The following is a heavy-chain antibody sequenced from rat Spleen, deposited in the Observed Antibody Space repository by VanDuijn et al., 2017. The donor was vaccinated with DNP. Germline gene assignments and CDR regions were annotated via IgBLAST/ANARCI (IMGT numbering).Heavy chain of an antibody. Sequence: EVQLVESGGGLVQPGGSLKLSCAASGFTFSDYYMAWVRQAPTRGLEWVAYITYDGGSTYYRDSVKGRFTNSRDNAKITLYLQMNSLRAEDMATYYCARPMDYYSGGFAYWGQGTLVTVSS. CDR1: GFTFSDYY. V-gene: IGHV5-22*01. D-gene: IGHD1-1*01. CDR3: ARPMDYYSGGFAY. CDR2: ITYDGGST. J-gene: IGHJ3*01.